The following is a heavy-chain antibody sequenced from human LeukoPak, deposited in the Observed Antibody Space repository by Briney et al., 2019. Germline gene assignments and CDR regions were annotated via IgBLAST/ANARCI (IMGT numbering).Heavy chain of an antibody. CDR1: GYTFTSYG. D-gene: IGHD1-1*01. Sequence: GASVKVSCKASGYTFTSYGISWGRQAPGQGLEWMGWISAYNGNTNYAQTLQGRVTMTTDTSTSTAYMELRSLRSDDTAVYYCARDRPGTTGYSFDYWGQGTLVTVSS. CDR3: ARDRPGTTGYSFDY. V-gene: IGHV1-18*01. CDR2: ISAYNGNT. J-gene: IGHJ4*02.